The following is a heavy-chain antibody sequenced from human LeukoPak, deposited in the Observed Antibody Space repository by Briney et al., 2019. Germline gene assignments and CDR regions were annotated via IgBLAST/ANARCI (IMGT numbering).Heavy chain of an antibody. J-gene: IGHJ6*03. V-gene: IGHV1-69*05. D-gene: IGHD6-19*01. CDR2: IIPIFGTA. CDR1: GGTFSGYA. Sequence: SVKVSCKASGGTFSGYAISWVRQAPGQGLEWMGGIIPIFGTANYAQKFQGRVTITTDESTSTAYMELSSLRSEDTAVYYCATVAGYYYYYYMDVWGKGTTVTVSS. CDR3: ATVAGYYYYYYMDV.